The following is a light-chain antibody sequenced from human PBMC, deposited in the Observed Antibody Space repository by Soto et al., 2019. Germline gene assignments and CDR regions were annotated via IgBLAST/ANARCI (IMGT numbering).Light chain of an antibody. CDR1: QSISNW. Sequence: DIQMTQSPSTLSASVGDTVTITCRASQSISNWLAWSQQKPGKAPKLLIHKASTLESGVPSRFSGSGSGTEFPLSISSLQPDEFGTFYCQQYDRFPYTFGQGTKLEIK. CDR2: KAS. J-gene: IGKJ2*01. V-gene: IGKV1-5*03. CDR3: QQYDRFPYT.